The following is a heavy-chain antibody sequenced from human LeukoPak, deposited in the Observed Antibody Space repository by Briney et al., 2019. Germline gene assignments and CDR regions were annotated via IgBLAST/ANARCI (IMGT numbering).Heavy chain of an antibody. Sequence: GGSLRLSCAASGFTFSDYYMSWIRQAPGKGLEWVSYISSSSSYTNYADSVKGRFTISRDNAKNSLYLQMNSLRAEDTAVYYCARQYYDSSGYPSWSDYWGQGTLVTVSS. V-gene: IGHV3-11*06. J-gene: IGHJ4*02. CDR1: GFTFSDYY. D-gene: IGHD3-22*01. CDR3: ARQYYDSSGYPSWSDY. CDR2: ISSSSSYT.